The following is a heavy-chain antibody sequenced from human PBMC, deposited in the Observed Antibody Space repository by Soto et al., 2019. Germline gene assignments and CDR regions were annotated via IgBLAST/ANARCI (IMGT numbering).Heavy chain of an antibody. CDR2: IYPGDSHA. V-gene: IGHV5-51*01. CDR3: ARPYSGGPNDPFDV. CDR1: GYNFITDW. Sequence: PGESLKISCKGSGYNFITDWIGWVRQMPGKGLEWMGIIYPGDSHAIYSPSFQGQVTMSADKSISTAYLQWSSLKASDTAMYYCARPYSGGPNDPFDVWGQGTMVTVSS. J-gene: IGHJ3*01. D-gene: IGHD1-26*01.